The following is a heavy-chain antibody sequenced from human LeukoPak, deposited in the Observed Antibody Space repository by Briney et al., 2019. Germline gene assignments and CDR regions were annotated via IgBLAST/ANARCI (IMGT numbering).Heavy chain of an antibody. CDR2: IIPIFGTA. J-gene: IGHJ4*02. Sequence: GASVKVSCKASGGTFSSYAISWVRQAPGQGLEWMGGIIPIFGTANYAQKFQGRVTITADESTSTAYMELSSLRSEDTAVYYCARDHDSNSYYFDYWGQGTLVTVSS. CDR3: ARDHDSNSYYFDY. V-gene: IGHV1-69*13. CDR1: GGTFSSYA. D-gene: IGHD4-11*01.